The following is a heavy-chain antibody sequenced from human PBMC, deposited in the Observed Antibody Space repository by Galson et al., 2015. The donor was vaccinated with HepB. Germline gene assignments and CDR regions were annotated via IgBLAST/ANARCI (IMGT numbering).Heavy chain of an antibody. CDR3: AKDKKFGGNGIRGGYYFDY. Sequence: SLRLSCAASGFTFDDYAMHWVRQAPGKGLEWVSGISWNSGSIGYADSVKGRFTISRDNAQKSLYLQMNNLRAEDTALYYCAKDKKFGGNGIRGGYYFDYWGQGTLVTVSS. CDR1: GFTFDDYA. J-gene: IGHJ4*02. CDR2: ISWNSGSI. D-gene: IGHD3-10*01. V-gene: IGHV3-9*01.